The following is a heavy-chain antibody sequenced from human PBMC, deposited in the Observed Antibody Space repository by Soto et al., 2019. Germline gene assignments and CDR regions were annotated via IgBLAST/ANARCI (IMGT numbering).Heavy chain of an antibody. CDR2: ISPHNGNT. CDR3: ARDTGNSFDY. CDR1: GYTFNTYF. V-gene: IGHV1-18*01. Sequence: HVQLVQSGGELKKPGASVKVSCNTSGYTFNTYFITWVRQAPGQGLECMGWISPHNGNTNYAEKFQGRVTMTADTITKTAYMELRNLRIDATAVYYCARDTGNSFDYWGQGTPVTVSS. J-gene: IGHJ4*02.